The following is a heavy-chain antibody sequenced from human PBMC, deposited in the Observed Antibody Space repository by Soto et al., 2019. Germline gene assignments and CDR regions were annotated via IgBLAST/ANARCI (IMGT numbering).Heavy chain of an antibody. D-gene: IGHD3-22*01. CDR3: ARGASSGYYGIDY. CDR2: INPIFGTA. Sequence: VASVKVSCKASGYTFTSYYMHWVRQAPGQGLEWMGMINPIFGTANYAQKFQGRVTITADESTSTAYMELSSLRSEDTAVYYCARGASSGYYGIDYWGQGTLVTVSS. V-gene: IGHV1-69*15. J-gene: IGHJ4*02. CDR1: GYTFTSYY.